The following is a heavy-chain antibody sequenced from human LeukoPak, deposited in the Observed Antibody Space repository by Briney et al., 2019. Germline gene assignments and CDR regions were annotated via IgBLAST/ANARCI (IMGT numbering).Heavy chain of an antibody. CDR2: LNQSGAT. D-gene: IGHD2-15*01. J-gene: IGHJ4*02. CDR1: GESFSGYY. CDR3: ASSRAYCSGGSCSSSWEHYFDH. Sequence: SETVPLMCTVYGESFSGYYWSWIRQPRGKGLEWIAELNQSGATNYNPSLKSRVTISVDTSKKQFSLKVTSVTAADTAVYDCASSRAYCSGGSCSSSWEHYFDHWGQGTLVTVSS. V-gene: IGHV4-34*01.